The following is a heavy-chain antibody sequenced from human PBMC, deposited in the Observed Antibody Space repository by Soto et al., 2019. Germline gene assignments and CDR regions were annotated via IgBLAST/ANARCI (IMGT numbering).Heavy chain of an antibody. D-gene: IGHD2-2*02. Sequence: PGGSLRLSCAISGFTFRSYAMSWVRQAPGKGLEWVSAIGAARDPYYLGSVKGRFTISRENAKNSVYLQMNDLRAGDSAVYYCARAYTGRLPRRADYYYAMDVWGQGTTVTVSS. J-gene: IGHJ6*02. V-gene: IGHV3-13*05. CDR3: ARAYTGRLPRRADYYYAMDV. CDR2: IGAARDP. CDR1: GFTFRSYA.